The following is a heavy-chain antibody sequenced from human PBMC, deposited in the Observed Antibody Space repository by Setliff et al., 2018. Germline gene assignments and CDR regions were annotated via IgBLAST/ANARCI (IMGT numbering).Heavy chain of an antibody. V-gene: IGHV3-48*03. CDR1: GFTFSSYE. CDR3: ARGGKRWLQFFDY. CDR2: ISSSGSTI. D-gene: IGHD5-12*01. Sequence: HPGGSLRLSCAASGFTFSSYEMNWVRQAPGKGLEWVSYISSSGSTIYYADSVKGRFTISRDNAKNSLYLQMNSLRAEDTAVYYCARGGKRWLQFFDYWGQGTLVTVSS. J-gene: IGHJ4*02.